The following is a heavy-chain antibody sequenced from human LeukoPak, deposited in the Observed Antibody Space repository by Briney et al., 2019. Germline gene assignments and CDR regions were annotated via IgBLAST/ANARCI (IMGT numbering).Heavy chain of an antibody. D-gene: IGHD6-19*01. Sequence: SETLSLTCTVSGGSFSSYYWSWVRQPPGKGLEWIGYIYYSGSNNYNPSLKSRVTISVDTSKNQFSLKLSSVTAADTAVYYCARGGGGAVAGRRSYYYYGMDVWGKGTTVTVSS. CDR1: GGSFSSYY. CDR3: ARGGGGAVAGRRSYYYYGMDV. J-gene: IGHJ6*04. CDR2: IYYSGSN. V-gene: IGHV4-59*01.